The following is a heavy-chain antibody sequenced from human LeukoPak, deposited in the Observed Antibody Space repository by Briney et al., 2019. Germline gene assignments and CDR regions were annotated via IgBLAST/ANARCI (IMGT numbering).Heavy chain of an antibody. CDR3: ARSAVLRYFDWLFGY. CDR1: GYTFTGYY. CDR2: INPNSGGT. J-gene: IGHJ4*02. Sequence: ASVKVSCKASGYTFTGYYMHWVRQAPGQGLEWMGWINPNSGGTNYAQKFQGRVTMTRDTSISTAYMELSSLRSEDTAVYYCARSAVLRYFDWLFGYWGQGTLVTVSS. V-gene: IGHV1-2*02. D-gene: IGHD3-9*01.